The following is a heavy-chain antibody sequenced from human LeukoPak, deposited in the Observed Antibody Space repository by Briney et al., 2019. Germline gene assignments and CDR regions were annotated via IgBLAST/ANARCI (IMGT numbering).Heavy chain of an antibody. J-gene: IGHJ4*02. CDR2: VYPDDSDT. Sequence: PGESLKISCKGSGYSFTYYWIGWVRQMPGKGPEWMGIVYPDDSDTRYSPSFQGQVTISADKSISTAYLQWSSLRAPDTAMYYCARRYLLTGDRSFDYWGQGTLVTVSS. CDR1: GYSFTYYW. CDR3: ARRYLLTGDRSFDY. D-gene: IGHD7-27*01. V-gene: IGHV5-51*01.